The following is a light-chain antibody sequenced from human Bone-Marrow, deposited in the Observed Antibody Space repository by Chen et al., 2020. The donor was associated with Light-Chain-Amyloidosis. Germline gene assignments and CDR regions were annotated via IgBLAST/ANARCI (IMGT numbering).Light chain of an antibody. CDR1: NIGSTS. V-gene: IGLV3-21*02. CDR2: DDS. J-gene: IGLJ3*02. CDR3: QVCVRSSERPV. Sequence: SYVLTQPSSVSVAPGQTATIACGGNNIGSTSVHGYQQTPGQAPLLVVYDDSDRPSGILERLSGSNAGNTATLTISRVEAGDEADYYCQVCVRSSERPVFGGGTKLTVL.